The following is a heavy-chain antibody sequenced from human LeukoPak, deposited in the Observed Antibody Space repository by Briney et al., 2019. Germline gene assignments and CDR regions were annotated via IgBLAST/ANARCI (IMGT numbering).Heavy chain of an antibody. Sequence: SETLSLTCTVPGGSISSSSYYWGWIRQPPGKGLEWIGSIYYSGSTYYNPSLKSRVTISVDTSKNQFSLKLSSVTAADTAVYYCARDNIVVVPAAIFRYFDYWGQGTLVTVSS. D-gene: IGHD2-2*01. V-gene: IGHV4-39*07. CDR3: ARDNIVVVPAAIFRYFDY. CDR1: GGSISSSSYY. CDR2: IYYSGST. J-gene: IGHJ4*02.